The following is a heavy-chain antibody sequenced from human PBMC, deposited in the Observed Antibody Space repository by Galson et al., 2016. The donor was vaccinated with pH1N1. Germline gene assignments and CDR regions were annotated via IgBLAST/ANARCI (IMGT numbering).Heavy chain of an antibody. CDR1: GLTFSSYG. CDR2: APFDGREE. V-gene: IGHV3-30*19. CDR3: VSENSYETANENNYGTAFDI. D-gene: IGHD2-21*02. Sequence: LRLSCAASGLTFSSYGMHWVRQAPGKALDWVAFAPFDGREEIYADSVKGRFTISRDDSTNTLYLQMGSLRAEDTAVYYCVSENSYETANENNYGTAFDIWGQGTMVIVSS. J-gene: IGHJ3*02.